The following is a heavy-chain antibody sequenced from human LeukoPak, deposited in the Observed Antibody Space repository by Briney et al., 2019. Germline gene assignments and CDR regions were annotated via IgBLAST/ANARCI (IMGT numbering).Heavy chain of an antibody. Sequence: PSETLSLTCTVSGGSISSGAYHWSWIRQHPGKGLEWIGYIYYSGSTYHNPSLKSRVTISVDTSKNQFSLKLSSVTAADTAVYYCARSTDSSGYYFDYWGQGTLVTVSS. CDR2: IYYSGST. V-gene: IGHV4-31*03. CDR3: ARSTDSSGYYFDY. D-gene: IGHD3-22*01. J-gene: IGHJ4*02. CDR1: GGSISSGAYH.